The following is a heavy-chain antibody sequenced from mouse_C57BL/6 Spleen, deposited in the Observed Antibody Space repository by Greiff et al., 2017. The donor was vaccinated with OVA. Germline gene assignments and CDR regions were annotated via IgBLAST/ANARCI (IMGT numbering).Heavy chain of an antibody. CDR3: ASYLYGNYFF. CDR2: IHPNSGST. D-gene: IGHD2-1*01. Sequence: QVQLKQPGAELVKPGASVKLSCKASGYTFTSYWMHWVKQRPGQGLEWIGMIHPNSGSTNYNEKFKSKATLTVDKSSSTAYMQLSSLTSEDSAVYYCASYLYGNYFFWGQGTLVTVSA. CDR1: GYTFTSYW. V-gene: IGHV1-64*01. J-gene: IGHJ3*01.